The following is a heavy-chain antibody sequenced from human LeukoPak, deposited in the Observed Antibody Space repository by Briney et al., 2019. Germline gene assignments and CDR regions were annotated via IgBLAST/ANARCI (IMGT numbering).Heavy chain of an antibody. D-gene: IGHD3-22*01. J-gene: IGHJ4*02. Sequence: PSETLSLTCSVSGGSVSSGISYWSWIRQPPGEGLEWIAYISDSGGSDYNPSLRGRVTISLDTSKNQFSLRLTSVTAADTAVYYCARTRTYYDSSGYYYYFDYWGQGTLVTVSS. CDR2: ISDSGGS. CDR1: GGSVSSGISY. V-gene: IGHV4-61*01. CDR3: ARTRTYYDSSGYYYYFDY.